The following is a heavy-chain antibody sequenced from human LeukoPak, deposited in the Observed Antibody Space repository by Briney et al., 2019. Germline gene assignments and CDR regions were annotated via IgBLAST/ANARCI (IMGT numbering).Heavy chain of an antibody. V-gene: IGHV3-72*01. Sequence: PGGSLRLSCAAPGFTFSDHYMDWVRQAPGKGLEWVGRSRNKANSYTTEYATSVKGRFTISRDDSKNSLYLQLNSLQTEDTAVYYCARSYYYDSYIDYWGQGTLVTVSS. D-gene: IGHD3-22*01. CDR2: SRNKANSYTT. CDR3: ARSYYYDSYIDY. CDR1: GFTFSDHY. J-gene: IGHJ4*02.